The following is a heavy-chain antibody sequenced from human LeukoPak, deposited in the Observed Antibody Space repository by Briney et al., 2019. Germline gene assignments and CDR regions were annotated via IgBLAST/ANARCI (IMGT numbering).Heavy chain of an antibody. J-gene: IGHJ4*02. V-gene: IGHV3-23*01. CDR2: ISGSGGST. CDR3: AKDGQLLLEGDFDY. Sequence: GGSLRLSCAASGFTFSSYAMSWVRQAPGKGLEGVSAISGSGGSTYYADSVKGRFTISRDNSKNTLYLQMNSLRAEDTAVYYCAKDGQLLLEGDFDYWGQGTLVTVSS. D-gene: IGHD2-2*01. CDR1: GFTFSSYA.